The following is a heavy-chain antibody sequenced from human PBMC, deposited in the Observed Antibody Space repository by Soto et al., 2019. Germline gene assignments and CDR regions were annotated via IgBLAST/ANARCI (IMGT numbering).Heavy chain of an antibody. CDR1: GGSISSGGHY. D-gene: IGHD6-19*01. CDR3: ARGVYSGHSDS. V-gene: IGHV4-31*03. Sequence: QVQLQESGPGLVKSSQTLSLNCTISGGSISSGGHYWSWIRQHPGSGLEWIGSGYWTGSIYYSGSLETRLTISIATSNNQFSLSLSSLTVADTALYFCARGVYSGHSDSWGQGTLVTVSS. J-gene: IGHJ4*02. CDR2: GYWTGSI.